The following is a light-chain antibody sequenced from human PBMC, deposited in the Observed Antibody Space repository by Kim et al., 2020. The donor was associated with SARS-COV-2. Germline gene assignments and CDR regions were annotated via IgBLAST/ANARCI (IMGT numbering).Light chain of an antibody. CDR2: LGA. J-gene: IGKJ5*01. Sequence: DVVMTQSPLSLPVTLGEPASISCRSSQSLLHGNGYNYLDWYVQKPGQSPQLLIYLGATRASGVPDRFSGSGSGTDFTLKISRGGAEDFGIYYCMEAQQTRTFGPGTRLEIK. CDR1: QSLLHGNGYNY. CDR3: MEAQQTRT. V-gene: IGKV2-28*01.